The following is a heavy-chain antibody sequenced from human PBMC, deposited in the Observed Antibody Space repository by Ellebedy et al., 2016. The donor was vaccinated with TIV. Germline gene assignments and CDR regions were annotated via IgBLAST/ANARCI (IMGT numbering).Heavy chain of an antibody. CDR1: GDTVSSNSAA. D-gene: IGHD4-17*01. CDR3: ARDEEITIGDRHNYYYYYGMDV. Sequence: SETLSLTCAISGDTVSSNSAAWNWIRQSPSRGLEWLGRTYYRSKWYNDYAVSVKSRITINPDTSKNQFSLQLNSVTPEDTAVYYCARDEEITIGDRHNYYYYYGMDVWGQGTTVTVSS. V-gene: IGHV6-1*01. J-gene: IGHJ6*01. CDR2: TYYRSKWYN.